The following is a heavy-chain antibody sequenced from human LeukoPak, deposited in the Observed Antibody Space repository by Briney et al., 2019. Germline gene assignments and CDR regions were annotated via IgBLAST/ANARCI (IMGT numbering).Heavy chain of an antibody. J-gene: IGHJ4*02. CDR2: INAAHGNT. CDR1: GYTFPNYA. Sequence: ASVKVSCKASGYTFPNYAIHWVHQAPGQRLEWMGWINAAHGNTKYSQNFQGRVTITRDTSANTAYMELSNLGSEDTAVYFCARGPYSSGWYGSLDYWGQGTLVTVSS. V-gene: IGHV1-3*01. CDR3: ARGPYSSGWYGSLDY. D-gene: IGHD6-19*01.